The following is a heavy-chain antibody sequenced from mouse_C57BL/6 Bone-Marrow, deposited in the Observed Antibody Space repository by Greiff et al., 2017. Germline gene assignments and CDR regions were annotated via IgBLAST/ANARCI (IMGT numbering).Heavy chain of an antibody. CDR3: ASYDGYFYYFDY. CDR2: IYPRSGNT. Sequence: QVQLQQSGAELARPGASVKLSCKASGYTFTSYGISWVKQRTGPGLEWIGEIYPRSGNTYYNEKFKGKATLTADKSSSTAYMELRSLTSEDSAVYFCASYDGYFYYFDYWGQGTTLTVSS. J-gene: IGHJ2*01. CDR1: GYTFTSYG. D-gene: IGHD2-3*01. V-gene: IGHV1-81*01.